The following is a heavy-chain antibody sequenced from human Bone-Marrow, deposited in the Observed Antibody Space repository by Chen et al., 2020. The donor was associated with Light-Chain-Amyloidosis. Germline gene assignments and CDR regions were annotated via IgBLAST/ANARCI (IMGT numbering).Heavy chain of an antibody. CDR1: GFSLNDYA. D-gene: IGHD1-26*01. J-gene: IGHJ3*01. V-gene: IGHV3-49*05. CDR2: IRSNYYGGTT. Sequence: EVQVVESGGGLVKPGRSLRLPCTGSGFSLNDYAGSWFRQAPGKGLEWVSFIRSNYYGGTTEYAPSVKGRFTNSRDDSKSIAYLEMTGLKSEDTAVYFCAPGGPIAHGFDSWGQGTVVTVSS. CDR3: APGGPIAHGFDS.